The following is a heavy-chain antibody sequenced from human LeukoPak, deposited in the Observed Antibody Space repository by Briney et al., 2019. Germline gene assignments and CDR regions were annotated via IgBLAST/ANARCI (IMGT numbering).Heavy chain of an antibody. V-gene: IGHV1-18*01. CDR1: GYTFTSYG. Sequence: ASVKVSCKASGYTFTSYGINWVRQAPGQGLEWMGWIGAHKGNTHYAQKLQGRVTMTKDTSTNTAYMELRNLRSDDTAVYYCARDGPTSIAALGYYHMDVWGKGTTVTVSS. D-gene: IGHD6-6*01. CDR2: IGAHKGNT. CDR3: ARDGPTSIAALGYYHMDV. J-gene: IGHJ6*03.